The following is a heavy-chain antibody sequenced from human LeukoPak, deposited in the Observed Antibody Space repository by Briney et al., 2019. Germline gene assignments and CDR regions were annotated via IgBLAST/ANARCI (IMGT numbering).Heavy chain of an antibody. CDR2: INWNGGST. Sequence: GGSLRLSCAASGFTFDDYGMSWVRQAPGKGLEWVSGINWNGGSTGYADSEKGRFTISRDNAKNSLYLQMNSLRAEDTALYYCATDGGHDSDYWGQGTLVTVSS. J-gene: IGHJ4*02. D-gene: IGHD2-15*01. CDR1: GFTFDDYG. V-gene: IGHV3-20*04. CDR3: ATDGGHDSDY.